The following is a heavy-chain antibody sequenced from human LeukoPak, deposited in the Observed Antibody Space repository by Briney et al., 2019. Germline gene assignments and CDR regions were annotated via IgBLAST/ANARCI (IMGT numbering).Heavy chain of an antibody. Sequence: SETLSLTCTVSGGSISSYYWSWIRQPPGKGLEWIGYIYYSGSTNYNPSLKSRVTISVDTSKNQFSLKLSSVTAADTAVYYCARGYRGYCSSTSCYPNWFDPWGQGTLVTVSS. V-gene: IGHV4-59*01. CDR3: ARGYRGYCSSTSCYPNWFDP. J-gene: IGHJ5*02. D-gene: IGHD2-2*01. CDR2: IYYSGST. CDR1: GGSISSYY.